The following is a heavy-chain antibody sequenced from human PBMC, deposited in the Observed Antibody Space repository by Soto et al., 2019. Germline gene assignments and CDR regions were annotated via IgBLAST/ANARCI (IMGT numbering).Heavy chain of an antibody. CDR2: ISSNGANT. D-gene: IGHD2-8*01. V-gene: IGHV3-23*01. CDR3: VSWVSAHFDY. J-gene: IGHJ4*01. CDR1: GFTFDSPYSHG. Sequence: GGSLRLSCAASGFTFDSPYSHGMSWVRQSPGKGPEWVSTISSNGANTHYAESLKGRFTISKDASRNTVLLHMNSLRAEDTATYFCVSWVSAHFDYWGHGT.